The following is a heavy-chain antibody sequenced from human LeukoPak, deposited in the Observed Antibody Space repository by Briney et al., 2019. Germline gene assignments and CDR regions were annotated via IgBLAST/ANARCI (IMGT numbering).Heavy chain of an antibody. V-gene: IGHV4-34*01. CDR2: INHSGST. J-gene: IGHJ6*04. CDR3: ARTPHIVVVVAATPYYYGMDV. D-gene: IGHD2-15*01. Sequence: SETLSLTCAVYGGSFSGYYWSWICEPLGKGLEWIGEINHSGSTNYNPSLKSRVTISVNTSKNQFSLKLSSVTDADTAVYYCARTPHIVVVVAATPYYYGMDVWGKGTTVTVSS. CDR1: GGSFSGYY.